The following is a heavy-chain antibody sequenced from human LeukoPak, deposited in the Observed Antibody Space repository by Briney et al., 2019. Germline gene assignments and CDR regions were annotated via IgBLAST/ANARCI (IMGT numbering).Heavy chain of an antibody. V-gene: IGHV4-59*01. CDR1: GGSISSYY. Sequence: SETLSLTCTVSGGSISSYYWSWIRQPPGKGLEWIGYIYYSGSTNYNPSLKSRVTISVDTSKNQFSLKLSSVTAADTAVYYCARAEWELLPFDYWGQGTLVTVSS. CDR3: ARAEWELLPFDY. J-gene: IGHJ4*02. CDR2: IYYSGST. D-gene: IGHD1-26*01.